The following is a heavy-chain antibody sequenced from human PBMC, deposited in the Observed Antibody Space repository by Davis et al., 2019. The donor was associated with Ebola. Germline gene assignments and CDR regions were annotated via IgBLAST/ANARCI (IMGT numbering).Heavy chain of an antibody. CDR3: ARGGGYSYTPPGYYYYGMDV. D-gene: IGHD5-18*01. Sequence: GGSLRLSCTDSVITFSSYAMTWVRQAPGKGLEWVSAISGSGGSTYYADSVKGRFTISRDNSKKTLYLQMNSLRAEDTAVYYCARGGGYSYTPPGYYYYGMDVWGKGTTVTVSS. V-gene: IGHV3-23*01. CDR2: ISGSGGST. CDR1: VITFSSYA. J-gene: IGHJ6*04.